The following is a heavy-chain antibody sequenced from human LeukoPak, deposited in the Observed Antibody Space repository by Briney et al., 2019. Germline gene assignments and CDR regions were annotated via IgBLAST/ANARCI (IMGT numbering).Heavy chain of an antibody. CDR1: GGSISSYY. CDR3: ARDDYYYDSSGYVYWFDP. D-gene: IGHD3-22*01. V-gene: IGHV4-59*01. J-gene: IGHJ5*02. CDR2: IYYSGNT. Sequence: PSETLSLTCTVSGGSISSYYWSWIRQPPGKGLEWIGYIYYSGNTNYNPPLKSRVTISVDTSKHQFSLKLSSVTAADTAVYYCARDDYYYDSSGYVYWFDPWGQGTLVTVSS.